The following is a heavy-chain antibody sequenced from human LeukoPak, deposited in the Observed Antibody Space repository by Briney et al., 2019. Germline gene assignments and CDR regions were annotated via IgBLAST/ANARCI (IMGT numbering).Heavy chain of an antibody. J-gene: IGHJ3*02. CDR2: IYYSGST. D-gene: IGHD3-3*01. V-gene: IGHV4-30-4*08. CDR1: GGSFSGYY. CDR3: ARDTSVTIFGVVTSAFDI. Sequence: SETLSLTCAVYGGSFSGYYWSWIRQPPGKGLEWIGYIYYSGSTYYNPSLKSRVTISVDTSKNQFSLKLSSVTAADTAVYYCARDTSVTIFGVVTSAFDIWGQGTMVTVSS.